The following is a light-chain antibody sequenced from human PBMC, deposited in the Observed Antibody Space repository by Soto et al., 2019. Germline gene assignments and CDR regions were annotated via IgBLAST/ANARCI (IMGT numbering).Light chain of an antibody. CDR2: GAS. Sequence: DIQMTQSPSSLSASVGDRVAITCRASQSIASHLNWYQQKPGKAPKFLIYGASSLQSGVPSRFSGSGSGTDFTLTISSLQPEDFATYYCQQSYSSLRTFGQGTKVEIK. CDR1: QSIASH. CDR3: QQSYSSLRT. V-gene: IGKV1-39*01. J-gene: IGKJ1*01.